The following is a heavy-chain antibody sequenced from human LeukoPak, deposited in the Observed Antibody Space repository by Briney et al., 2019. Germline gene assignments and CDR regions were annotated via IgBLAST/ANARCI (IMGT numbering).Heavy chain of an antibody. CDR3: AKDPGDYSNYGYFDY. CDR2: ISYDGSIK. Sequence: GGSLRLSCAASGFTFSSYGMHWVRQAPGKGLEWVAVISYDGSIKYYADSVKGRFTISRDNSKNTLYLQMNSLRAEDTAVYYCAKDPGDYSNYGYFDYWGQGTLVTVSS. CDR1: GFTFSSYG. D-gene: IGHD4-11*01. V-gene: IGHV3-30*18. J-gene: IGHJ4*02.